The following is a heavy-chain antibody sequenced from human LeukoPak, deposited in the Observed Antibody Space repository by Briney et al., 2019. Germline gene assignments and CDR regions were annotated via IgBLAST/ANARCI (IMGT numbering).Heavy chain of an antibody. J-gene: IGHJ4*02. CDR3: ARLYYDSSGCIDY. CDR1: VGSISSSSYY. CDR2: IYYSGST. V-gene: IGHV4-39*01. D-gene: IGHD3-22*01. Sequence: SESLPLTCTVSVGSISSSSYYWGWIRRPPGKGLEWIGSIYYSGSTYYNPSLKSRVTISVDTSKNQFSLKLSSVTAADTAVYYCARLYYDSSGCIDYWGQGTLVTVSS.